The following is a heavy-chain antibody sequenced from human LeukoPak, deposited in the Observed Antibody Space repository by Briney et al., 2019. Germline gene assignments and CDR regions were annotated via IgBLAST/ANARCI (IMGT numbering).Heavy chain of an antibody. CDR3: ARGYCSGGSCLTFDY. CDR2: IYDSGST. CDR1: GGSISSYY. D-gene: IGHD2-15*01. J-gene: IGHJ4*02. Sequence: PSETLSLTCTVSGGSISSYYWSWIRQPPGKGLEWIGYIYDSGSTNYNPSLKSRVTISVDTSKNQFSLKLSSVTAADTAVYFCARGYCSGGSCLTFDYWGQGTLVTVSS. V-gene: IGHV4-59*01.